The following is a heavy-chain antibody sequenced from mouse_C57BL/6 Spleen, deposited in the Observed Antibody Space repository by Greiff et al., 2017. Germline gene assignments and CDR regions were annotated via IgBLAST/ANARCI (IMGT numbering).Heavy chain of an antibody. J-gene: IGHJ2*01. CDR3: RREGNLYYCDD. CDR2: ISSGGDYI. D-gene: IGHD2-1*01. CDR1: GFTFSSYA. Sequence: EVKLVESGEGLVKPGGSLKLSCAASGFTFSSYAMSWVRQTPEKRLAWVAYISSGGDYIYYAETVKGRSTISRENARNTLYLQMRRLKNEETAKYYCRREGNLYYCDDGGQGNTRTVSS. V-gene: IGHV5-9-1*02.